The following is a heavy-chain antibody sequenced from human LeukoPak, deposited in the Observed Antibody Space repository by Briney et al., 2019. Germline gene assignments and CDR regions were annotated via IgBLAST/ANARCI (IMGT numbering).Heavy chain of an antibody. Sequence: PGGSLRLSCAASGFTFSSYAMHWVRQAPGKGLEWVAVISYDGSNKYYADSVEGRFTISRDNSKNTLYLQMNSLRAEDTAVYYCARALGDYYFDYWGQGTLVTVSS. J-gene: IGHJ4*02. CDR1: GFTFSSYA. CDR2: ISYDGSNK. V-gene: IGHV3-30*04. D-gene: IGHD4-17*01. CDR3: ARALGDYYFDY.